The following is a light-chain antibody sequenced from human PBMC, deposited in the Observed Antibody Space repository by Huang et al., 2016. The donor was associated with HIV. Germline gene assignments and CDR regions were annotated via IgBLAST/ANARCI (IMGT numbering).Light chain of an antibody. CDR1: QGVSSN. CDR2: GAS. CDR3: QQYNNWPLT. Sequence: EMVMTQSPATLSVSPGERATLSCRASQGVSSNLAWYQQKPGQAPRLLIYGASTRATDVPARFSGSGSGTEFTLTISSLQSEDFAVYYCQQYNNWPLTFGGGTKVEIK. V-gene: IGKV3-15*01. J-gene: IGKJ4*01.